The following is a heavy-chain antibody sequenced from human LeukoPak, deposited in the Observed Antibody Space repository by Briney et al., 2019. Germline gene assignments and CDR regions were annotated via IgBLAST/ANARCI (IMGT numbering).Heavy chain of an antibody. CDR2: ISSSSSAR. J-gene: IGHJ4*02. D-gene: IGHD3-3*01. CDR1: GFTFSLYW. V-gene: IGHV3-48*01. CDR3: ARMSGSRLPGY. Sequence: GGSLRLSCAASGFTFSLYWMNWVRQAPGKGLEWVSHISSSSSARYYADSAKGRFTISRDDARNSLYLQMNSLRAEDTAVYYCARMSGSRLPGYWGQGTLVTVSS.